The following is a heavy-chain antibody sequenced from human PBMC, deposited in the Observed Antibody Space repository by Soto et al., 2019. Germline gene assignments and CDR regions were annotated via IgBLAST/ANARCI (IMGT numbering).Heavy chain of an antibody. J-gene: IGHJ4*02. CDR2: INHSGST. V-gene: IGHV4-34*01. Sequence: QVQLQQWGAGLLKPSETLSRTCAVYGGSFSGFYWSWIRQPPGKGLEWIGEINHSGSTNYNPSLKGRVPISVDTSKNQFSLKLSSVTAADTAVYYCARGITMVQGVIIPYYFYYWGQGTLVMVSA. D-gene: IGHD3-10*01. CDR1: GGSFSGFY. CDR3: ARGITMVQGVIIPYYFYY.